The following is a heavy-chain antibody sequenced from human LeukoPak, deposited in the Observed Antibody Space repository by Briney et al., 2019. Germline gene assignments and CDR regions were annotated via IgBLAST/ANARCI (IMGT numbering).Heavy chain of an antibody. Sequence: GESLKISCKGSGYSFSNHWIGWVRQMPGKGLEWMGVIYPGDSDTRYSPSFEGQVTISVDKSISTAYLELSSLKASDTGMYYCARQGQDKAMDYLYYYHMDVWGKGTTVTVSS. D-gene: IGHD5-18*01. CDR1: GYSFSNHW. V-gene: IGHV5-51*01. J-gene: IGHJ6*03. CDR2: IYPGDSDT. CDR3: ARQGQDKAMDYLYYYHMDV.